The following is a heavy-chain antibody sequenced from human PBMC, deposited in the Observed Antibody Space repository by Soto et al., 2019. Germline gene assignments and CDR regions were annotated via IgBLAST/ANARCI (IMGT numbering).Heavy chain of an antibody. J-gene: IGHJ6*02. D-gene: IGHD3-10*02. CDR1: GYTFTAYY. CDR3: ARNMDYYYGRGSGNGHGV. Sequence: QVQLVQSGAEVKETGDSVRVSCEASGYTFTAYYIHWVRRAPGQGLEWMGWINPKFGDTTFAQDFQGRVSMTRDMSSSTVYMELSRLTSDDTAIYYCARNMDYYYGRGSGNGHGVWGQGTTVTVFS. CDR2: INPKFGDT. V-gene: IGHV1-2*02.